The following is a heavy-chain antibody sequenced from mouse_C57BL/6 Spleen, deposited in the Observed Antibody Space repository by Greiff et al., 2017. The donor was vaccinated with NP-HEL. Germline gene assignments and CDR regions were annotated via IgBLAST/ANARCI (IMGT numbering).Heavy chain of an antibody. CDR1: GFTFSDYG. CDR2: ISNGSSTN. J-gene: IGHJ3*01. Sequence: EVMLVESGGGLVKPGGSLKLSCAASGFTFSDYGMHWVRQAPEKGLEWVAYISNGSSTNYYADTVKGRFTISRDNATNTLFLQMTSLRSEDTAMYYCARGLGFAYWGQGTLVTVSA. V-gene: IGHV5-17*01. CDR3: ARGLGFAY.